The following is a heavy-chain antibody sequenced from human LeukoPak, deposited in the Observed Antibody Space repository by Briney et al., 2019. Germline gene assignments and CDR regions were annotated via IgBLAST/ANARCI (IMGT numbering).Heavy chain of an antibody. CDR1: GFTFSSYG. Sequence: GGSLRLSCTASGFTFSSYGMHWVRQAPGKGLEWVALISYDGSNKYYADSVKGRFTISRDNSKNTLYLQMNSLRAEDTAVFYCAKDSTDSGYPFDYWGQGTLVTVSS. J-gene: IGHJ4*02. CDR2: ISYDGSNK. V-gene: IGHV3-30*18. CDR3: AKDSTDSGYPFDY. D-gene: IGHD5-12*01.